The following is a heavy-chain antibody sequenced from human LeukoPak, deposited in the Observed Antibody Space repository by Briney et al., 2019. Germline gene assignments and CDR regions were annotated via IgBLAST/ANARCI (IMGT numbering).Heavy chain of an antibody. CDR1: GFTFSTHW. Sequence: PGGSLRLSCAASGFTFSTHWMSWVRQAPGKGLEWVSYISSSSSTIYYADSVKGRFTISRDNAKNSLYLQMNSLRAEDTAVYYCARESSSSWYFLPDNWFDPWGQGTLVTVSS. J-gene: IGHJ5*02. V-gene: IGHV3-48*04. D-gene: IGHD6-13*01. CDR2: ISSSSSTI. CDR3: ARESSSSWYFLPDNWFDP.